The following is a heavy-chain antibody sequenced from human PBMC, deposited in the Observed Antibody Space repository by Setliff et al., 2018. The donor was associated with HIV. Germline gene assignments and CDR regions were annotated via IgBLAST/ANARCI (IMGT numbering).Heavy chain of an antibody. D-gene: IGHD1-26*01. J-gene: IGHJ5*02. CDR2: LSPYTGHT. CDR3: ARARLQGIVTAVGPRDNCLDP. V-gene: IGHV1-18*01. Sequence: ASVKVSCQASGYSLINYGISWVRQAPGQGPEWMGWLSPYTGHTDYAPRLLGRVTMTTDTSTSTADMELRSLTSDDTAVYYCARARLQGIVTAVGPRDNCLDPWGQGTRVTVSS. CDR1: GYSLINYG.